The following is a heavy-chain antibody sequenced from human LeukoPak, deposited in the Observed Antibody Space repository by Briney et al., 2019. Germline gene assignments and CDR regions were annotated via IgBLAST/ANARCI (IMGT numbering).Heavy chain of an antibody. Sequence: SETLSLTCAVSGGSISSGTYYWAWIRQPPGKGLEWIGSIYYSGSTYYNPSLKSRVTISVDTSKNQFSLKLSSVTAADTAVYYCARLGRDGYSDYWGQGTLVTVSS. D-gene: IGHD5-24*01. CDR2: IYYSGST. CDR1: GGSISSGTYY. CDR3: ARLGRDGYSDY. V-gene: IGHV4-39*01. J-gene: IGHJ4*02.